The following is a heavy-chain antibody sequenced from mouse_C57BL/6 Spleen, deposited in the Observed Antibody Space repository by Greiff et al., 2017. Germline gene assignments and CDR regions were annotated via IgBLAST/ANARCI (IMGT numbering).Heavy chain of an antibody. CDR2: IDPSDSET. D-gene: IGHD1-1*01. Sequence: VKLQQPGAELVRPGSSVKLSCKASGYTFTSYWMHWVKQRPIQGLEWIGNIDPSDSETHYNQKFKDKATLTVDKSSSTAYMQLSSLTSEDSAVYYCARGGTVVATDYAMDYWGQGTSVTVSS. V-gene: IGHV1-52*01. CDR1: GYTFTSYW. CDR3: ARGGTVVATDYAMDY. J-gene: IGHJ4*01.